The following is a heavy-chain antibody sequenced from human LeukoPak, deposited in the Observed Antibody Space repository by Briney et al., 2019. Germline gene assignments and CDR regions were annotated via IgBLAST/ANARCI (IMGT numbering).Heavy chain of an antibody. CDR1: RGSLSGYY. CDR3: ARDGALAY. V-gene: IGHV4-59*01. Sequence: SETLSLTCTVSRGSLSGYYWSWIRQPPGKGLEWIGYIYHNGNTNDNPSLKSRVTISIDTSKSQVSLRLNSLTAADTAVYYCARDGALAYWGRGTLVTVSS. CDR2: IYHNGNT. J-gene: IGHJ4*02. D-gene: IGHD3-16*01.